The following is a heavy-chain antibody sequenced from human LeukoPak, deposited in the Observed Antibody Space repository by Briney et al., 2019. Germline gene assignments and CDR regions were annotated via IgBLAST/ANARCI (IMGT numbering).Heavy chain of an antibody. CDR3: AKRELLRPFDY. V-gene: IGHV3-21*04. CDR2: ISSSSSYI. Sequence: PGGSLRLSCAASGFTFSSYSMNWVRQAPGKGLEWVSSISSSSSYIYYADSVKGRFTISRDNAKNSLCLQMNSLRAEDTAVYYCAKRELLRPFDYWGQGTLVTVSS. CDR1: GFTFSSYS. D-gene: IGHD1-26*01. J-gene: IGHJ4*02.